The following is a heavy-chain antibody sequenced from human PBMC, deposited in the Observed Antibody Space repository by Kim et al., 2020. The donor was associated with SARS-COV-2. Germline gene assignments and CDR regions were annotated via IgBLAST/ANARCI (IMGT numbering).Heavy chain of an antibody. D-gene: IGHD6-13*01. CDR1: GFTFSSYG. CDR3: AKDLSSLLGTPYYFDY. Sequence: GGSLRLSCAASGFTFSSYGMHWVRQAPGKGLEWVAVISYDGSNKYYADSVKGRFTISRDNSKNTLYLQMNSLRAEDTAVYYCAKDLSSLLGTPYYFDYWG. J-gene: IGHJ4*01. V-gene: IGHV3-30*18. CDR2: ISYDGSNK.